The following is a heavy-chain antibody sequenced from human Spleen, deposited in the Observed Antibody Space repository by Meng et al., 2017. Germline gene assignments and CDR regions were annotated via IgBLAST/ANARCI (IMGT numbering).Heavy chain of an antibody. J-gene: IGHJ5*02. CDR1: RFTFSNSY. V-gene: IGHV3-11*01. CDR2: ISGSGSDI. Sequence: QVQLVQSGGGLVKPGWSLRLSCAAARFTFSNSYMSWVRQTPGKGLEWVSYISGSGSDIEYADSVRGRFTISRDNAKNSLYLQMNSLRAEDTAVYYCARHSGRAGGDPWGQGTLVTVSS. D-gene: IGHD6-25*01. CDR3: ARHSGRAGGDP.